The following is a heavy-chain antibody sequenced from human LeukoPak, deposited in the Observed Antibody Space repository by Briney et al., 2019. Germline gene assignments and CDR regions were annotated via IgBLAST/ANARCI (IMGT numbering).Heavy chain of an antibody. D-gene: IGHD5-12*01. CDR1: GYTFTSNG. CDR3: ARAALRTNGYSGYDLNYYFDY. Sequence: ASVKVSCKASGYTFTSNGISWVRQAPGQGLERMGWISAYNSNTNYAQKLQGRVTMTTDTSTSTAYTELRSLRSDDTAVYYCARAALRTNGYSGYDLNYYFDYWGQGTLVTVSS. CDR2: ISAYNSNT. J-gene: IGHJ4*02. V-gene: IGHV1-18*01.